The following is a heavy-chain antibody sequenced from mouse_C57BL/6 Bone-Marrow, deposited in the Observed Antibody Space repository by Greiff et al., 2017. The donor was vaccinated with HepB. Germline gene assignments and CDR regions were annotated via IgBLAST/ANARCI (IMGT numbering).Heavy chain of an antibody. Sequence: EVQLVESGGGLVQPGGSLSLSCAASGFTFTDCYMSWVRQPPGKALEWLGFIRNKANGYTTEYSSSVKGRFTISRDNSQSILYLQMNALRAEDSATYYCARPPPYSNYVGAYWGQGTLVTVSA. CDR2: IRNKANGYTT. CDR1: GFTFTDCY. J-gene: IGHJ3*01. V-gene: IGHV7-3*01. D-gene: IGHD2-5*01. CDR3: ARPPPYSNYVGAY.